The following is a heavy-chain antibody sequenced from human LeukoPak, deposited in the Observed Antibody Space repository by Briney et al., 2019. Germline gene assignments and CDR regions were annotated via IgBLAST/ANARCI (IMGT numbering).Heavy chain of an antibody. CDR2: IYSGGNT. J-gene: IGHJ4*02. Sequence: GGSLRLSCAASGFTVSSNYMSWVRQAPGKGLEWVSVIYSGGNTYYADSVKGRFTISRDNSKNTLYLQMNSLRAEDTAVYYCARSPRGFRELLPFDYWGQGTLVTVSS. CDR1: GFTVSSNY. D-gene: IGHD3-10*01. CDR3: ARSPRGFRELLPFDY. V-gene: IGHV3-53*01.